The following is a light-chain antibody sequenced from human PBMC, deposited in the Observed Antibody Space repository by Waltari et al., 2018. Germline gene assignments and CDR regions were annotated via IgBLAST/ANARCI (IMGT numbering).Light chain of an antibody. J-gene: IGLJ3*02. Sequence: QSVLTQPPSASGTPGQSVTISCSGSSSNIGSNSVNWYQQLPGSAPKLLIYNSEDRPSGVPDRCSGSKSGTSASLAISGLQSEDEADYYCAAWDDSLNGWVFGGGTKLTVL. CDR3: AAWDDSLNGWV. CDR2: NSE. CDR1: SSNIGSNS. V-gene: IGLV1-44*01.